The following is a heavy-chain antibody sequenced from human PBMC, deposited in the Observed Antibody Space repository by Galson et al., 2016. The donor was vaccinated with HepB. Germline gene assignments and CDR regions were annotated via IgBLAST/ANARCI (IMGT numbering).Heavy chain of an antibody. Sequence: SLRLSCADSGFTFSSDSMNWVRQAPGKGLEWISSISRSSSLIYYAASATGRFTISRDNATRSLYLQMTSLRVEDTAVYYCVREGGYCYGDSCRYFDLWGRGTVVTVSS. CDR2: ISRSSSLI. CDR3: VREGGYCYGDSCRYFDL. J-gene: IGHJ2*01. V-gene: IGHV3-21*01. D-gene: IGHD2-15*01. CDR1: GFTFSSDS.